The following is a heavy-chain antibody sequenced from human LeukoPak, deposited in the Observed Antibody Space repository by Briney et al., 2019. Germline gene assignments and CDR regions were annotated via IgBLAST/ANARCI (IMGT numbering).Heavy chain of an antibody. CDR2: ISVSGGST. V-gene: IGHV3-23*01. D-gene: IGHD1-1*01. Sequence: GGSLRLSCAASGFNFSSNAMNWVRQAPGKGLKWVSGISVSGGSTYYADSVKGRFTISRDHSKNTVYLQLSRETCDGPALYYCAKGRDGGWNGGDSWGQGALVTVSS. J-gene: IGHJ4*02. CDR1: GFNFSSNA. CDR3: AKGRDGGWNGGDS.